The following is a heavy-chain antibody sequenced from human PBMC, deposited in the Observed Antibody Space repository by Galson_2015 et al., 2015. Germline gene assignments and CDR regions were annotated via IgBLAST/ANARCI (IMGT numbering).Heavy chain of an antibody. CDR1: GFTFSSYS. D-gene: IGHD6-13*01. Sequence: SLRLSCAASGFTFSSYSMNWVRQAPGKGLEWVSGISWNSGSIGYADSVKGRFTISRDNAKNSLYLQMNSLRAEDTALYYCAKGKTGYSSSWFTYWGQGTLVTVSS. CDR3: AKGKTGYSSSWFTY. V-gene: IGHV3-9*01. J-gene: IGHJ4*02. CDR2: ISWNSGSI.